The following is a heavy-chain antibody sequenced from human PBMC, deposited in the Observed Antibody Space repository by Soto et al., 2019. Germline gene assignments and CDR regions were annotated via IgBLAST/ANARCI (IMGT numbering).Heavy chain of an antibody. Sequence: PGGSLRLSCAASGFTFSSSAMSWVRQPPGKGLEWVSVISDSGGSTTYADSLRGRFTVSRDNSKNTLYLQMNSLRAEDTAIYYCARGGGRFWSISHMTYSHSGGDVGGKGTRVTFPS. J-gene: IGHJ6*03. CDR3: ARGGGRFWSISHMTYSHSGGDV. CDR2: ISDSGGST. CDR1: GFTFSSSA. D-gene: IGHD3-3*01. V-gene: IGHV3-23*01.